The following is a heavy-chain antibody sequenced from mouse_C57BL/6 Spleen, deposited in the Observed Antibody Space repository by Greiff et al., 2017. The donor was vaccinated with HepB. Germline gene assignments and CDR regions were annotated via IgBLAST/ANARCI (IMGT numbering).Heavy chain of an antibody. J-gene: IGHJ4*01. CDR3: ARGIYYEYDDDGYYAMDY. Sequence: QVQLKQSDAELVKPGASVKISCKVSGYTFTDHTIHWMKQRPEQGLEWIGYIYPRDGSTKYNEKFKGKATLTADKSSSTAYMQLNSLTSEDSAVYFCARGIYYEYDDDGYYAMDYWGQGTSVTVSS. V-gene: IGHV1-78*01. CDR1: GYTFTDHT. CDR2: IYPRDGST. D-gene: IGHD2-4*01.